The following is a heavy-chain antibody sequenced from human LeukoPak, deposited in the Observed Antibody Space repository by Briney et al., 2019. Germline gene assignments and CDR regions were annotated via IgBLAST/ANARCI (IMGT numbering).Heavy chain of an antibody. V-gene: IGHV3-30*18. Sequence: GRSLRLSCAASGFTFSNYGMHWVRQAPGKGLEWVALISYDGVNKYYADSVKGRFTISRDNSKNTLYLRMNSLRVEDTALYYCAKLRELVTYYYYYGLDVWGQGTTVTVSS. CDR2: ISYDGVNK. J-gene: IGHJ6*02. D-gene: IGHD1-1*01. CDR3: AKLRELVTYYYYYGLDV. CDR1: GFTFSNYG.